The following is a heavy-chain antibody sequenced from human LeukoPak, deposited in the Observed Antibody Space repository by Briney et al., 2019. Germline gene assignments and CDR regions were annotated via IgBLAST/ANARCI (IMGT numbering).Heavy chain of an antibody. CDR2: IYTSVSY. Sequence: SETLSLTCTVSGGSISSGSYYWSCIRHPAGKGLEWIGRIYTSVSYNYNPSLKTRVTISEDTPKNQFSLKLSSVTAADTAVYYCARVNVVGYYYYYMDVWGKGTTVTVSS. D-gene: IGHD2-2*01. J-gene: IGHJ6*03. CDR3: ARVNVVGYYYYYMDV. CDR1: GGSISSGSYY. V-gene: IGHV4-61*02.